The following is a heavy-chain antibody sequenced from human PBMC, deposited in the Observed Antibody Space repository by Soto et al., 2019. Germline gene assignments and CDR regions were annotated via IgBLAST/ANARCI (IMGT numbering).Heavy chain of an antibody. J-gene: IGHJ5*02. CDR3: ARGRSHSYYYGSGNNFWFDP. V-gene: IGHV5-10-1*01. D-gene: IGHD3-10*01. CDR2: IDPSDSYT. CDR1: GYSFTSYW. Sequence: PGESLKISCKGSGYSFTSYWISWVRQMPGKGLEWMGRIDPSDSYTNYSPSFQGHVTISADKSISTAYLQWSSLKASDTAMYYCARGRSHSYYYGSGNNFWFDPWAREPWSPSPQ.